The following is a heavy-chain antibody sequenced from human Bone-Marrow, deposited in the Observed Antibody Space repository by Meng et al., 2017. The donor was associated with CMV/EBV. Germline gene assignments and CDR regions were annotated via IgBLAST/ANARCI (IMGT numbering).Heavy chain of an antibody. Sequence: SGFTFIKYAMHGVRQAPGKGLEWVSVISYDGTNKYYADSVKGRFTISRDNSKNTLYLQMNSLRAEDTAVYFCARDQGWGIAVTAVGYWGQGTLVTVSS. CDR3: ARDQGWGIAVTAVGY. CDR1: GFTFIKYA. V-gene: IGHV3-30*04. J-gene: IGHJ4*02. CDR2: ISYDGTNK. D-gene: IGHD6-19*01.